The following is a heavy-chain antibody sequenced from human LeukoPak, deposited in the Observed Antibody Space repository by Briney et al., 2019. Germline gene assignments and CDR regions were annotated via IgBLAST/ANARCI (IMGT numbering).Heavy chain of an antibody. CDR2: IYYSGTT. CDR3: ARLYSSREYYFDY. Sequence: SETLSLTCTVSGGSIRSSSYSWGWIRQPPGKGLEWIGSIYYSGTTYYNPSLKSRVTISVDTSKNQFSLKVSSVTAADTAVYYCARLYSSREYYFDYWGQGTLVTVSS. J-gene: IGHJ4*02. D-gene: IGHD6-13*01. CDR1: GGSIRSSSYS. V-gene: IGHV4-39*01.